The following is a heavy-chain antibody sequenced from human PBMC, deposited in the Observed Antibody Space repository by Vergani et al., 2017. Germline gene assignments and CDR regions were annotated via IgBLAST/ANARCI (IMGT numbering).Heavy chain of an antibody. Sequence: QVQLQQWGAGLLKPSETLSLTCAVYGGSFSGYYWSWIRQPPGKGLEWIGEINHSGSTNYNPSLKSRVPISVDTSKNQFSLKLSSVTAADTAVYYCARGRYDCSGGSCYPSMDVWGQGTTVTVSS. CDR2: INHSGST. CDR3: ARGRYDCSGGSCYPSMDV. V-gene: IGHV4-34*01. D-gene: IGHD2-15*01. CDR1: GGSFSGYY. J-gene: IGHJ6*02.